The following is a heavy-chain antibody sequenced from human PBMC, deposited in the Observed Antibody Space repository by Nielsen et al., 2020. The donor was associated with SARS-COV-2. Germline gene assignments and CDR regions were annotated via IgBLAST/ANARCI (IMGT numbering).Heavy chain of an antibody. D-gene: IGHD2-2*01. V-gene: IGHV4-59*08. CDR1: GGSISNNY. J-gene: IGHJ6*03. CDR3: ARLYCSSDTCYSLFDYMDD. Sequence: GSLRLSCTVSGGSISNNYWSWVRKPPGKGLEWIGYILNSGSTSYNPAFKSRVTISVDTSKKQFSLRLKSVTAADTAVYYCARLYCSSDTCYSLFDYMDDWGRGTTVTVSS. CDR2: ILNSGST.